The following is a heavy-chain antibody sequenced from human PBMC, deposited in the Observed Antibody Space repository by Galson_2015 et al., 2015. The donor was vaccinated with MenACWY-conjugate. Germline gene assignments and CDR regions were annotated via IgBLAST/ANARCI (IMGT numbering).Heavy chain of an antibody. CDR1: GYSFSTYW. D-gene: IGHD6-13*01. CDR2: IWPGDSHT. V-gene: IGHV5-51*01. J-gene: IGHJ5*02. CDR3: ARRQFKAAAAAFDP. Sequence: QSGAEVKKPGESLKISCKGSGYSFSTYWIGWVRQMPGKGLEWMGFIWPGDSHTIYSPSFQGQVTVSVDKSNNTAYLQWSSLQASDTGMCYCARRQFKAAAAAFDPWGQGTLVTVSS.